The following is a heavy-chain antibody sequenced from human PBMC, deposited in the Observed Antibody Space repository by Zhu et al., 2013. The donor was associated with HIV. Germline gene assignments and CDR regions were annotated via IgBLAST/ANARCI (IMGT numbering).Heavy chain of an antibody. D-gene: IGHD6-13*01. V-gene: IGHV4-61*01. CDR3: ARVDVAGLPGEAAAPDY. Sequence: QVQLQESGPGLVKPSETLSLTCTVSGGSVSSGSYYWSWIRQPPGKGLEWIGYIYYSGSTNYNPSLKSRVTISVDTSKNQFSLKLSSVTAADTAVYYCARVDVAGLPGEAAAPDYWGQGTLVTVSS. CDR2: IYYSGST. CDR1: GGSVSSGSYY. J-gene: IGHJ4*02.